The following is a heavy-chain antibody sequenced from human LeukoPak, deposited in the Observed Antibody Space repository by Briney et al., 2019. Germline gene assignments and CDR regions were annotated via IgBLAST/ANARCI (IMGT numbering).Heavy chain of an antibody. CDR2: IYYSGST. J-gene: IGHJ3*02. CDR3: ARDSSGWDI. V-gene: IGHV4-39*02. Sequence: SETLSLTCTVSGGSISSSSYYWGWIRQPPGKGLEWIGSIYYSGSTYYNPSLKSRVTISVDTSKNQFSLKLSSVTAADTAVYYCARDSSGWDIWGQGTMVTVSS. CDR1: GGSISSSSYY. D-gene: IGHD6-19*01.